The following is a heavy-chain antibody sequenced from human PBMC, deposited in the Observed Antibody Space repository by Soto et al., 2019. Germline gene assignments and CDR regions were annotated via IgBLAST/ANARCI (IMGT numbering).Heavy chain of an antibody. CDR2: ISGSGGNT. Sequence: TGGSLRLSCAASGFTYSGYAMSWVRQAPGKGLEWVSSISGSGGNTYYADSVKGRFTISRDNSKNTLYLQMNSLRVEDTAIYYCAKDRSSAGTTVRFDPWGQGTLVTVSS. V-gene: IGHV3-23*01. D-gene: IGHD1-1*01. CDR3: AKDRSSAGTTVRFDP. CDR1: GFTYSGYA. J-gene: IGHJ5*02.